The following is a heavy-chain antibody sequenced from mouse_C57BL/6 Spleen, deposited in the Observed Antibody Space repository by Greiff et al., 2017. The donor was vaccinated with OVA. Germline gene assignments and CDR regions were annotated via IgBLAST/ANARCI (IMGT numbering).Heavy chain of an antibody. CDR2: IDPSDSET. CDR3: ARLPIYYGSSYNAMDY. CDR1: GYTFTSYW. D-gene: IGHD1-1*01. Sequence: QVQLQQPGAELVRPGSSVKLSCKASGYTFTSYWMHWVKQRPIQGLEWIGNIDPSDSETHYTQKFKDKATLTVDKSSSTAYMQLSSLTSEDSAVYYCARLPIYYGSSYNAMDYWGQGTSVTVSS. J-gene: IGHJ4*01. V-gene: IGHV1-52*01.